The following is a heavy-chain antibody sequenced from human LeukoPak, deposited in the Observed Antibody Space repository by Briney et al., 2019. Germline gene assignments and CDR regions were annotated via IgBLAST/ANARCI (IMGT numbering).Heavy chain of an antibody. CDR1: GGSISIHY. V-gene: IGHV4-4*07. D-gene: IGHD3-3*01. CDR3: ARAHYDFWSGRNWFDP. CDR2: IYASGSP. J-gene: IGHJ5*02. Sequence: SETLSLTCTVSGGSISIHYWSWIRQPAGKGLEWIGRIYASGSPNYNPSLKSRVTISVDTSKNQFSLKLSSVTAADTAVYYCARAHYDFWSGRNWFDPWGQGTLVTVSS.